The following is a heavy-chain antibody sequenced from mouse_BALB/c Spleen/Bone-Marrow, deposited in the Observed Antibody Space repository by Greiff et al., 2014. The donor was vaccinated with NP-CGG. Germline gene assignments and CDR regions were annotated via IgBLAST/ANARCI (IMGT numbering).Heavy chain of an antibody. CDR2: IDPANGNT. V-gene: IGHV14-3*02. D-gene: IGHD1-2*01. CDR1: GFNIKDTY. CDR3: AGGSGGYRFAY. J-gene: IGHJ3*01. Sequence: VQLQQSGAELVKPGASVKLSCTASGFNIKDTYMHWVKQRPEQGLEWIGRIDPANGNTKYDPKFQGKATITADTSSNTAYLQLSSLTSEDTAVYYCAGGSGGYRFAYWGQGTLVTVSA.